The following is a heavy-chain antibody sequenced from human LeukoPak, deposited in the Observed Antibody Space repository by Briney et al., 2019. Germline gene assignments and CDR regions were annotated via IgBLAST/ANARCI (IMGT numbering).Heavy chain of an antibody. CDR3: ARDSYGDRLD. D-gene: IGHD4-17*01. CDR2: IYSGGST. CDR1: GFTVSSNY. Sequence: GGSLRLSCAASGFTVSSNYMSWVRQAPGKGLEWVSVIYSGGSTYYADSVKGRFTISRDNSKSTLYLRMNSLRAEDTAVYYCARDSYGDRLDWGQGTLVTVSS. V-gene: IGHV3-66*01. J-gene: IGHJ4*02.